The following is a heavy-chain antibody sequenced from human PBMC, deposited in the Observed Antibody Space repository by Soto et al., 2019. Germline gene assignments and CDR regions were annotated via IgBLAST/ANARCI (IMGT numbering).Heavy chain of an antibody. CDR2: ISTYNVNT. Sequence: QVLLEQSGAEVKRAGASVKVSCKASGYTFISYGIAWVRQAPGQGLEWMGWISTYNVNTKYAQKFQDRVTMTTDTSTSRADMDVRSPRSDETAVYSCARAGYSTSWVGILVTGVHGGEIGYWGQGTLVTVSS. J-gene: IGHJ4*02. V-gene: IGHV1-18*01. D-gene: IGHD6-13*01. CDR3: ARAGYSTSWVGILVTGVHGGEIGY. CDR1: GYTFISYG.